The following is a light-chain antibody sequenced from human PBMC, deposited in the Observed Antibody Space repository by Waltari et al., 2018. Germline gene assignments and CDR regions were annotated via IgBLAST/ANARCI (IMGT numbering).Light chain of an antibody. CDR1: SSDVGAYDY. J-gene: IGLJ1*01. CDR3: NSHTSVSTLV. V-gene: IGLV2-14*03. CDR2: DVT. Sequence: QSALTQPASVSGSPGQLITISCTGTSSDVGAYDYVSWYQQHPGKAPKLIIYDVTNRPSGVSIRFSGSKSGNTASLTISGLQSEDEADYYCNSHTSVSTLVFGTGTTVTVI.